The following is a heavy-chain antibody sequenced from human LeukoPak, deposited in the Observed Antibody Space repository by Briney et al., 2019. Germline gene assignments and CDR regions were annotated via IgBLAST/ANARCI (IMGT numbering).Heavy chain of an antibody. CDR3: ARDVHSSSWYGLNWFDP. CDR2: IYYSGST. V-gene: IGHV4-39*02. CDR1: GGSISSSSYY. D-gene: IGHD6-13*01. Sequence: SETLSLTCTVSGGSISSSSYYWGWIRQPPGKGLEWIGSIYYSGSTYYNPSLKSRVTISVDTSKNQFSLKLSSVTATDTAVYYCARDVHSSSWYGLNWFDPWGQGTPVTVSS. J-gene: IGHJ5*02.